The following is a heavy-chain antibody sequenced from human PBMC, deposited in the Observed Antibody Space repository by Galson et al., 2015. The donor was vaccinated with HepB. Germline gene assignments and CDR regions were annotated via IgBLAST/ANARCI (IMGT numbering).Heavy chain of an antibody. J-gene: IGHJ4*02. CDR2: MNPNSGNT. CDR3: ARRLGSEAFDY. V-gene: IGHV1-8*01. D-gene: IGHD3-9*01. CDR1: GYTSTSYD. Sequence: SVKVSCKASGYTSTSYDINWVRQATGQGLEWMGWMNPNSGNTGYAQKFQGRVTMTRNTSISTAYMELRSLRYEDTAVYYCARRLGSEAFDYWGQGTLVTVSS.